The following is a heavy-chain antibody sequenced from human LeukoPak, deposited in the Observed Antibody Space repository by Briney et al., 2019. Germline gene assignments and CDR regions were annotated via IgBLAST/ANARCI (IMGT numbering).Heavy chain of an antibody. V-gene: IGHV1-8*03. J-gene: IGHJ6*03. CDR1: GYTFTSYD. Sequence: GAPVKVSCKASGYTFTSYDINWVRQATGQGLEWMGWMNPNSGNTGYAQKFQGRVTITRNTSISTAYMELSSLRSEDTAVYYCARTIVGAPHYYYYYMDVWGKGTTVTVSS. D-gene: IGHD1-26*01. CDR2: MNPNSGNT. CDR3: ARTIVGAPHYYYYYMDV.